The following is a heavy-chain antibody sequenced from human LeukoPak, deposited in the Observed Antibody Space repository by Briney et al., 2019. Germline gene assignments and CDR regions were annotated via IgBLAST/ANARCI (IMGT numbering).Heavy chain of an antibody. CDR2: IKSKTDGGTT. D-gene: IGHD3-16*02. J-gene: IGHJ4*02. V-gene: IGHV3-15*01. CDR3: TTLYDYVWGSYRRAQYYFDY. Sequence: GGSLRLSCAASGFTFSNAWMSWVRQVPGKGLEWVGRIKSKTDGGTTDYAAPVKGRFTISRDDSKNTLYLQMNSLKTEDTAVYYCTTLYDYVWGSYRRAQYYFDYWGQGTLVTVSS. CDR1: GFTFSNAW.